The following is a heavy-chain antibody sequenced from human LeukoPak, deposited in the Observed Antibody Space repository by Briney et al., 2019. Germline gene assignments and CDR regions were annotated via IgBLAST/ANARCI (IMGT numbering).Heavy chain of an antibody. D-gene: IGHD3-9*01. Sequence: SETLSLTCAVSGGSINGWYWSWIRQPPGKGLEWIGHIYDSGTANYNPSLKSRVTIFVDTSKNLFSLILTSVSASDTAIYYCARDHWLFSSKTWYYYGMDVWGQGTTVTVSS. CDR3: ARDHWLFSSKTWYYYGMDV. V-gene: IGHV4-59*01. J-gene: IGHJ6*02. CDR2: IYDSGTA. CDR1: GGSINGWY.